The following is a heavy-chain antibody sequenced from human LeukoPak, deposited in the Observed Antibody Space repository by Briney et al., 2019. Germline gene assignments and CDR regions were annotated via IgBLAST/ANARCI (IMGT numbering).Heavy chain of an antibody. V-gene: IGHV1-46*01. CDR1: GYTFTSHY. J-gene: IGHJ4*02. CDR2: INPSGGST. D-gene: IGHD2-2*01. CDR3: ARDASTYGYFDY. Sequence: ASVKVSCKASGYTFTSHYMHWVRQAPGQGLEWMGMINPSGGSTTYTQKFQGRVTMTGDTSTGTVYLELRSLRSDDTAVYYCARDASTYGYFDYWGQGTLVTVSS.